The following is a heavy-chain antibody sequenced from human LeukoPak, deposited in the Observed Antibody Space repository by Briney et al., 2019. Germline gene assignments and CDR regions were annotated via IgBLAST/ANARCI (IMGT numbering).Heavy chain of an antibody. CDR3: ARGNSGYDQAVGGSYYLFGAFDI. D-gene: IGHD1-26*01. CDR1: GFTVSNNY. CDR2: IYIGGNT. V-gene: IGHV3-53*05. Sequence: GGSLRLSCAASGFTVSNNYVNWVRQAPGKGLEWVSAIYIGGNTHYADSVKSRFTISRDNSKNTLYLQMNSLRAEDMALYYCARGNSGYDQAVGGSYYLFGAFDIWGQGTMVTVSS. J-gene: IGHJ3*02.